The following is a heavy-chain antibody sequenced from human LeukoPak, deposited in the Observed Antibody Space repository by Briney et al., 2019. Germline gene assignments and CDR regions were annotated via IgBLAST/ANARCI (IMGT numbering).Heavy chain of an antibody. V-gene: IGHV1-2*02. D-gene: IGHD5-24*01. Sequence: ASVKVSCKASGYTFTGYYMHWVRQAPGQGLEWMGWINPNSGSTNYAQKFQGRVTMTRDTSISTAYMELSRLRSDDTAVYYCAREMATNLFDYWGQGTLVTVSS. CDR2: INPNSGST. J-gene: IGHJ4*02. CDR3: AREMATNLFDY. CDR1: GYTFTGYY.